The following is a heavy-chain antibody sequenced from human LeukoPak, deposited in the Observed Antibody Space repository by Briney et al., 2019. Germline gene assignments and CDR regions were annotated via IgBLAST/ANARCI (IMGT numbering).Heavy chain of an antibody. CDR3: AKDLGYDYVWGEGNFYDY. CDR1: GFTFSSYG. D-gene: IGHD3-16*01. Sequence: GGSLRLSCAASGFTFSSYGMSWVRQAPGKGLEWVSAISGSGGRTYYADSVKGRFTISRDNSKNTLSLQMKSLRAEATAVYYCAKDLGYDYVWGEGNFYDYWGQGTLVTVSS. V-gene: IGHV3-23*01. CDR2: ISGSGGRT. J-gene: IGHJ4*02.